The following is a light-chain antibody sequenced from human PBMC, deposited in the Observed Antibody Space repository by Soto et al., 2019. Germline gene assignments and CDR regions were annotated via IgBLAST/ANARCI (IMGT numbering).Light chain of an antibody. CDR3: QQSSRTPRT. Sequence: DIQMTQSPSSLSASVGDRVTITCRASQSISSYLNWYQQKPGKAPKLLIYAASSLQSGVPSRFSGSGSGTDFTLTISSLQTEDFAPYYCQQSSRTPRTFGQGTKLEIK. J-gene: IGKJ2*01. V-gene: IGKV1-39*01. CDR2: AAS. CDR1: QSISSY.